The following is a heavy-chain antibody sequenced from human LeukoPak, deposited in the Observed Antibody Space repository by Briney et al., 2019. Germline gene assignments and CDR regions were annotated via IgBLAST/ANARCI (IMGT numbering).Heavy chain of an antibody. J-gene: IGHJ4*02. D-gene: IGHD6-19*01. CDR2: ISWNSGSI. Sequence: GGSLRLSCAASGFTFDDYAMHWVRQAPGKGLEWVSGISWNSGSIGYADSVKGRFTISRDNAKNSLYLQMNSLRAEDTALYYCAKDILARSSGSSFDYWGQGTLVTVSS. V-gene: IGHV3-9*01. CDR1: GFTFDDYA. CDR3: AKDILARSSGSSFDY.